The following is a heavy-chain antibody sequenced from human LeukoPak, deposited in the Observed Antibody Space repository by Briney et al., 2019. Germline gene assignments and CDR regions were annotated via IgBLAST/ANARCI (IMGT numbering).Heavy chain of an antibody. Sequence: SGGSLTLSCAASGFTFSSYAMSWVRQAPGKGLEWVSAISGSGGSTYYADSVKGRFTISRDNSKNTLYLQMNSLRAEDTAVYYCAKDWSSSWYTLFDYWSQGTLVTVSS. J-gene: IGHJ4*02. CDR1: GFTFSSYA. CDR3: AKDWSSSWYTLFDY. D-gene: IGHD6-13*01. CDR2: ISGSGGST. V-gene: IGHV3-23*01.